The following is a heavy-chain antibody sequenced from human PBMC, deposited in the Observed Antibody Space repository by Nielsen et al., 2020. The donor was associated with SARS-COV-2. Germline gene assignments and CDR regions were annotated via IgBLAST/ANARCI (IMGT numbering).Heavy chain of an antibody. Sequence: ASVTVSCKASGYTFTGYYLHWVRQAPGQGLAWMGRINPNSGGTNYAQKFQGRVTLTRDTSISTAYMELSMLRSDDPAVYYCARDYGENYGDYKDENWFDPWGQGTLVTGSS. CDR1: GYTFTGYY. V-gene: IGHV1-2*06. D-gene: IGHD4-17*01. CDR2: INPNSGGT. J-gene: IGHJ5*02. CDR3: ARDYGENYGDYKDENWFDP.